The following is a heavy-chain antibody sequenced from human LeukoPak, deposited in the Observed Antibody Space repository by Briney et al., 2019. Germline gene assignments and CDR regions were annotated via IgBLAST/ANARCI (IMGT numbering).Heavy chain of an antibody. CDR2: INDSGST. J-gene: IGHJ4*02. CDR3: ASQGEYCGGDCYLIFDY. CDR1: GESLGDHY. D-gene: IGHD2-21*01. Sequence: SETLSLTCGIYGESLGDHYWTWIRQAPGKGLEWIGEINDSGSTTYNPSLKSRVTISVDTSKNQFSLKLSSVTAADTAVYYCASQGEYCGGDCYLIFDYWGQGTLVTVSS. V-gene: IGHV4-34*01.